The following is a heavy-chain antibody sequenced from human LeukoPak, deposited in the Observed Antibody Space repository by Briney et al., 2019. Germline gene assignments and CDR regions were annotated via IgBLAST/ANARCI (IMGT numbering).Heavy chain of an antibody. J-gene: IGHJ4*02. CDR2: IKQDGSEK. CDR1: GFTFSRYW. CDR3: ARDMYYYGSGPDY. D-gene: IGHD3-10*01. V-gene: IGHV3-7*01. Sequence: GGSLRLSCAASGFTFSRYWMSWARQAPGKGLEWVAKIKQDGSEKYYVDSVKGRFTISRDNAKNSLYLQMNSLRAEDTAVYYCARDMYYYGSGPDYWGQGTLVTVSS.